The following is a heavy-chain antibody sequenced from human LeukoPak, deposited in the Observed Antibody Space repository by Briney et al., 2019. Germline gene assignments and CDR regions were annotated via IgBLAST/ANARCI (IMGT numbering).Heavy chain of an antibody. J-gene: IGHJ4*02. CDR1: GFTFSSYA. CDR3: AKDYDSSGYYPY. CDR2: ISYDGSNK. Sequence: GGPLRLSCAASGFTFSSYAMHWVRQAPGKGLEWVAVISYDGSNKYYADSVKGRFTISRDNSKNTLYLQMNSLRAEDTAVYYCAKDYDSSGYYPYWGQGTLVTVSS. D-gene: IGHD3-22*01. V-gene: IGHV3-30*04.